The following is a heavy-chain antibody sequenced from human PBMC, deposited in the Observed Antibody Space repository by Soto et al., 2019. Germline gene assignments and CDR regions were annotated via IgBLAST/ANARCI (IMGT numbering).Heavy chain of an antibody. J-gene: IGHJ5*02. D-gene: IGHD1-7*01. Sequence: EVQLLESGGGLVQPGGSLRLSCAASGFTFSSYSMSWVRQAPGKGLEWISAISGSVSSTYYADSVKGRFTISRDNSKNTLYLQMNSLRAEDTAVYYCAKTPSPSWNYLSGWFDLWGQGTLVTVAS. CDR1: GFTFSSYS. V-gene: IGHV3-23*01. CDR2: ISGSVSST. CDR3: AKTPSPSWNYLSGWFDL.